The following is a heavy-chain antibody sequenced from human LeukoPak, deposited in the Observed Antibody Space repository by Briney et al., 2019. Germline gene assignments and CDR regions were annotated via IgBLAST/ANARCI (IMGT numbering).Heavy chain of an antibody. D-gene: IGHD3-10*01. CDR2: MYHSGST. CDR1: GGSISSGGIY. J-gene: IGHJ3*02. V-gene: IGHV4-30-2*01. CDR3: ARDCPGGFGELTRAAFDI. Sequence: PSETLSLTCTVSGGSISSGGIYWNWIRQPPGKGLEWIGHMYHSGSTYYNPSLKSRVTISLDRSKNQFSLKLNSVTAADTAVYYCARDCPGGFGELTRAAFDIWGQGTMVTVSS.